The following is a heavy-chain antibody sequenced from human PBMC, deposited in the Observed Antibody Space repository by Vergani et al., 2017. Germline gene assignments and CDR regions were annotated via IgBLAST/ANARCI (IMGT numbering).Heavy chain of an antibody. D-gene: IGHD6-19*01. Sequence: QVQLQESGPGLVKPSQTLSLTCTVPGGSISSGSYYWSWIRQPAGKGLEWIGRIYTSGSTNYNPSLKSRVTISVDTSKNQFSLKLSSVTAADTAVYYCARKGLGSGWYYAFDIWGQGTMVTVSS. CDR3: ARKGLGSGWYYAFDI. J-gene: IGHJ3*02. V-gene: IGHV4-61*02. CDR2: IYTSGST. CDR1: GGSISSGSYY.